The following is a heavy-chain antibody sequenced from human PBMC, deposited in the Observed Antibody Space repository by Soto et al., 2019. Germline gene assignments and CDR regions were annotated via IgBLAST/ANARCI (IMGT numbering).Heavy chain of an antibody. CDR1: GGSISSGSYY. V-gene: IGHV4-39*01. D-gene: IGHD6-19*01. CDR2: SYYSGST. J-gene: IGHJ4*02. CDR3: GRHAVPSRGFTDY. Sequence: QLQLQESGPGLVKPSETLSLTCTVPGGSISSGSYYWGWIRQPPGKGLEWIGSSYYSGSTYYNPSLKSRLAVSVDTSRSRFSRKLSSVSAAETAVHYCGRHAVPSRGFTDYWGQGTLVTVSS.